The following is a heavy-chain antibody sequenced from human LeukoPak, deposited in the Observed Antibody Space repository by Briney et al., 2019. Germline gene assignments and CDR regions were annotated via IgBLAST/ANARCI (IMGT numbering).Heavy chain of an antibody. V-gene: IGHV3-30*18. CDR1: GFTFSSYG. CDR3: AKDDRIKSIAVAGFYYYYGMDV. D-gene: IGHD6-19*01. J-gene: IGHJ6*02. CDR2: ISYDGSHK. Sequence: PGGSLRLSCAASGFTFSSYGMHWVRQAPGKGLEWVAVISYDGSHKYYADSVKGRFTISRDNSKNTLYLQMNSLRAEDTAVYYCAKDDRIKSIAVAGFYYYYGMDVWGQGTTVTVSS.